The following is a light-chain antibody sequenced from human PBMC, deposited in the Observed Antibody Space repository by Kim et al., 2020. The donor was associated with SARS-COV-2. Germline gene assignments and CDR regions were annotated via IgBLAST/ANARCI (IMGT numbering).Light chain of an antibody. CDR3: QQSYSTPRIT. V-gene: IGKV1-39*01. Sequence: ASVGDRVTITCRTSQSIGKYLHWYQQKPGKAPKVLIYEASSLQSGVPSRFSGSGSGTDFTLTISTLQPEDFATYYCQQSYSTPRITFGQGTRLEIK. CDR1: QSIGKY. J-gene: IGKJ5*01. CDR2: EAS.